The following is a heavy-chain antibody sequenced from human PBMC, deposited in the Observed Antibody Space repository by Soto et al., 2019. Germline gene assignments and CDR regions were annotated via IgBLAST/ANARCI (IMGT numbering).Heavy chain of an antibody. V-gene: IGHV3-30*18. CDR2: ISYDGSNK. Sequence: GGSLRLSCAASGFTFSSYGMHWVRQAPGKGLEWVAVISYDGSNKYYADSVKGRFTISRDNSKNTLYLQMNSLRAEDTAVYYCAKDLVLLGAPTDYYYYGMDVWGQGTTVTVSS. D-gene: IGHD1-26*01. J-gene: IGHJ6*02. CDR1: GFTFSSYG. CDR3: AKDLVLLGAPTDYYYYGMDV.